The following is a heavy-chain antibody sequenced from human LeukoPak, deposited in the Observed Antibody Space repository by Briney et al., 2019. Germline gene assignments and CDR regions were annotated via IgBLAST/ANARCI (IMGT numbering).Heavy chain of an antibody. CDR1: GFSFGSYG. D-gene: IGHD3-22*01. CDR2: ISSSSSFI. CDR3: ATQGEHSYDSNRSGYFQH. Sequence: GGSLRLSCTASGFSFGSYGMNWVRQVPGKGLEWVSSISSSSSFIYYADSVKGRFTISRDNAKNSLYLQMNSLRAEDTAVYYCATQGEHSYDSNRSGYFQHWGQGTLVTVSS. J-gene: IGHJ1*01. V-gene: IGHV3-21*01.